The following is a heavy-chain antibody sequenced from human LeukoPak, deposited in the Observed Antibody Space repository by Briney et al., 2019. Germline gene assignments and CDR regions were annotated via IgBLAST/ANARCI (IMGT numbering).Heavy chain of an antibody. CDR3: ARGTKAFGH. V-gene: IGHV3-74*01. CDR1: GFTFRRYW. CDR2: INSDGSRT. Sequence: GGSLTLSCAASGFTFRRYWMHWVRQAPGKGLVWVSRINSDGSRTIYADSVKRRFTIYRHNEKNTLYLQMNRLRSEDTAVYYCARGTKAFGHGGQGTLVTVFS. J-gene: IGHJ4*02. D-gene: IGHD1-7*01.